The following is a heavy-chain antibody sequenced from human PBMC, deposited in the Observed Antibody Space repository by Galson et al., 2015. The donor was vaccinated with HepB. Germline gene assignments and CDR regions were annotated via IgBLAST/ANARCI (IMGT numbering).Heavy chain of an antibody. J-gene: IGHJ4*02. D-gene: IGHD3-22*01. V-gene: IGHV3-21*01. Sequence: YADSMKGRFTISRDNARNSLYLQMNSLRAEDTAVYYCARSYYDSSGYFWGQGTRVTVS. CDR3: ARSYYDSSGYF.